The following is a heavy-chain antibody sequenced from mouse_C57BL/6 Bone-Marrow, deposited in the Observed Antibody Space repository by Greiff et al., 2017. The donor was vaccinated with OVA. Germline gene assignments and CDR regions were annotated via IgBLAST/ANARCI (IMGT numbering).Heavy chain of an antibody. Sequence: VQGVESGAELVRPGASVTLSCKASGYTFTDYEMHWVKQTPVHGLEWIGAIDPETGGTAYNQKFKGKAILTADKSSSTAYMELRSLTSEDSAVYYCTSFAYWGQGTTLTVSS. J-gene: IGHJ2*01. CDR1: GYTFTDYE. V-gene: IGHV1-15*01. CDR3: TSFAY. CDR2: IDPETGGT.